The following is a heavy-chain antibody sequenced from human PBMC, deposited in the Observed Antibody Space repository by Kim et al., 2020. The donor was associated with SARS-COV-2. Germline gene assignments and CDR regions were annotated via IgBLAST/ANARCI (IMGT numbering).Heavy chain of an antibody. CDR2: IRSKAYGGTT. CDR3: TRETTDIVVVPAAFHYYYYYMDV. Sequence: GGSLRLSCTASGFTFGDYVMSWVRQAPGKGLEWVGFIRSKAYGGTTEYAASVKGRFTISRDDSKSIAYLQMNSLKTEDTAVYYCTRETTDIVVVPAAFHYYYYYMDVWGKGTTVTVSS. J-gene: IGHJ6*03. CDR1: GFTFGDYV. V-gene: IGHV3-49*04. D-gene: IGHD2-2*01.